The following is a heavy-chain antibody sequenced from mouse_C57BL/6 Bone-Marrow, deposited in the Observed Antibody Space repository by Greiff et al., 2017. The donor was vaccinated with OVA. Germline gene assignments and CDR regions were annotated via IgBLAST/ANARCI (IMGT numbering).Heavy chain of an antibody. Sequence: QVQLKESGAELARPGASVKLSCKASGYTFTSYGISWVKQRTGQGLEWIGEIYPRSGNTYYNEKFKGKATLTADKSSSTAYMELRSLTSEDSAVYFCARSGYYDYPYYAMDYWGQGTSVTVSS. CDR1: GYTFTSYG. D-gene: IGHD2-4*01. J-gene: IGHJ4*01. CDR2: IYPRSGNT. V-gene: IGHV1-81*01. CDR3: ARSGYYDYPYYAMDY.